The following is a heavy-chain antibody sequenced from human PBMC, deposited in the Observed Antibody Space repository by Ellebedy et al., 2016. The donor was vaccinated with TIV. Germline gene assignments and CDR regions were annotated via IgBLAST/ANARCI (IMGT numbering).Heavy chain of an antibody. J-gene: IGHJ5*02. CDR2: LFHTGST. CDR1: GGSMRSGGYS. D-gene: IGHD6-19*01. V-gene: IGHV4-30-2*01. CDR3: ARCQVAGTEWFDP. Sequence: LRLSCAVSGGSMRSGGYSWSWMRQPPGKGLEWIGYLFHTGSTYYNPSLKSRVTILVDRSKNQFSLKLSSVTAADTAVYYCARCQVAGTEWFDPWGQGTLVTVSS.